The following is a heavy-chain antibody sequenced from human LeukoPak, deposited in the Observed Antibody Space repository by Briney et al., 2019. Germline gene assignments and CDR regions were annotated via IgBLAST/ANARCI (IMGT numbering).Heavy chain of an antibody. J-gene: IGHJ6*02. V-gene: IGHV4-59*01. D-gene: IGHD2-15*01. CDR1: GGSISSYY. Sequence: SETLSLTCTLSGGSISSYYWSWIRQPPGKGLEWIGYIYYSGSTNYNPSLKSRVTISVDTSKNQSSLKLSSVTAADTAVYYCARDRVARGSYGMDVWGQGTTVTVSS. CDR3: ARDRVARGSYGMDV. CDR2: IYYSGST.